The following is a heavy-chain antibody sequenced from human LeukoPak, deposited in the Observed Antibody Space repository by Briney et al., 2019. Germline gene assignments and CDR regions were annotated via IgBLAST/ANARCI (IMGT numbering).Heavy chain of an antibody. CDR3: ARGSRIAVAGTDY. D-gene: IGHD6-19*01. CDR1: GGTFSSYA. V-gene: IGHV1-69*06. CDR2: IIPIFGTA. J-gene: IGHJ4*02. Sequence: GASVKVSCKASGGTFSSYAISWVRQAPGQGLEWMGGIIPIFGTANYAQEFQGRVTITADKSTSTAYMELSSLRSEDTAVYYCARGSRIAVAGTDYWGQGTLVTVSS.